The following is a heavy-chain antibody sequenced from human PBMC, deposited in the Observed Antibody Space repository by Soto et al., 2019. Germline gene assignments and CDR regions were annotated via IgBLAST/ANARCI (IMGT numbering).Heavy chain of an antibody. D-gene: IGHD2-15*01. CDR3: AKTLWTPLDAFES. J-gene: IGHJ3*02. Sequence: EVQLLESGGGLVQPGGSLRLSCAASGFTFSSYAMSWVRQAPGKGLEWVSAISGSGGSTYYADSVKGRFTISRDNSKNTLYLQMHRLRAEDTAVYYCAKTLWTPLDAFESWGQGTMVTVSS. CDR1: GFTFSSYA. V-gene: IGHV3-23*01. CDR2: ISGSGGST.